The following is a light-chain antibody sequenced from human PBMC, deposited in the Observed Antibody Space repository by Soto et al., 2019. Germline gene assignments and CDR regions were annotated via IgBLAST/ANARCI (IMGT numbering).Light chain of an antibody. Sequence: QSALTQPASVSGSLGQSITISCTGTRTEIGGYNYVSWYQQHPGKAPKLIIYEGSKRPSGVSNRFSGSKSGNTASLTISGLQTEDEADYYCCSYARSNFVVFGGGTKLTVL. CDR3: CSYARSNFVV. J-gene: IGLJ2*01. CDR1: RTEIGGYNY. CDR2: EGS. V-gene: IGLV2-23*01.